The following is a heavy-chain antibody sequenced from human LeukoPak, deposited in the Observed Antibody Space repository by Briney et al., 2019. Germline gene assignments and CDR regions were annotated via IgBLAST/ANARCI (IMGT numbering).Heavy chain of an antibody. Sequence: SQTLSLTCTVSGGSISSGSYYWSWIRQPAGKGLEWIGRIYTSGSTNYNPSLKSRVTISVDTSKNQFSLRLSSVTAADTAVYYCARDRPRYSYGLGEDALDIWGQGTMVTVSS. V-gene: IGHV4-61*02. J-gene: IGHJ3*02. CDR3: ARDRPRYSYGLGEDALDI. CDR1: GGSISSGSYY. D-gene: IGHD5-18*01. CDR2: IYTSGST.